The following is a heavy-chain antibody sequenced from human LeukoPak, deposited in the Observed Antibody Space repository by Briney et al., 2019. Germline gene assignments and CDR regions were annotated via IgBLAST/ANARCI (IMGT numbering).Heavy chain of an antibody. J-gene: IGHJ5*02. Sequence: GASVKVSCKASGGTFSSYAISWVRQAPGQGLEWMGGIIPIFGTANYAQKFQGRVTITTDESTSTAYMELSSLRSEDTAVYYCAGDRCSSTSCYRWFDPWGQGTLVTVSS. D-gene: IGHD2-2*02. CDR2: IIPIFGTA. CDR1: GGTFSSYA. CDR3: AGDRCSSTSCYRWFDP. V-gene: IGHV1-69*05.